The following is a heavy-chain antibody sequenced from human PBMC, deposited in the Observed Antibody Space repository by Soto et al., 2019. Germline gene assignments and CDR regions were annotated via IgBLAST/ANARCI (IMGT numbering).Heavy chain of an antibody. CDR2: ISSSSSYI. Sequence: EVQLVESGGGLVKPGGSLRLSCAASGFTFSSYSMNWVRQAPGKGLEWVSSISSSSSYIYYADSVKGRFTISRVNAKNSLCLQMNRLIAEDTAVYYCARDFWREWGQGTLVTVSS. CDR1: GFTFSSYS. J-gene: IGHJ4*02. CDR3: ARDFWRE. V-gene: IGHV3-21*01. D-gene: IGHD3-3*01.